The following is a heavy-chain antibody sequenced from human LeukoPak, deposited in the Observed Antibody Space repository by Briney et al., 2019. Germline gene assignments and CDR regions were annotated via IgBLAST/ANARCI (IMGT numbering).Heavy chain of an antibody. CDR2: ISGSGGST. CDR1: GFTFSSYS. D-gene: IGHD3-9*01. V-gene: IGHV3-23*01. J-gene: IGHJ6*02. Sequence: PGGSLRLSCAASGFTFSSYSMNWVRQAPGKGLEWVSAISGSGGSTYYADSVKGRFTISRDNSKNTLYLQMNSLRAEDTAVYYCAKAGAPAFLTGYYISYYYYGMDVWGQGTTVTVSS. CDR3: AKAGAPAFLTGYYISYYYYGMDV.